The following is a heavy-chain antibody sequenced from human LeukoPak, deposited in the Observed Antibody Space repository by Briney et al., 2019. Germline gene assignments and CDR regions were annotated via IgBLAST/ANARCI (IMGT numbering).Heavy chain of an antibody. V-gene: IGHV4-39*01. CDR3: ARGPNYDILTGRYYYYGMDV. CDR1: GGSISSSSYY. Sequence: SETLSLTCTVSGGSISSSSYYWGWIRQPPGKGLEGVGSIYYSGSTYYAPSLKSRVTISVDTSKNQFSLKPSSVTAADTAVYYCARGPNYDILTGRYYYYGMDVWGQGTTVTVSS. CDR2: IYYSGST. D-gene: IGHD3-9*01. J-gene: IGHJ6*02.